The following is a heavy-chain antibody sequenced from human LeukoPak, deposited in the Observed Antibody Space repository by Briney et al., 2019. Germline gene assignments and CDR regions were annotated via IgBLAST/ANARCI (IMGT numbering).Heavy chain of an antibody. Sequence: GESLKISCKGSGYSFTSYWIGWVRQMPGKGLEWMGIIYPGDSDTRYNPSFQGQVTISADKSISTACLQWSSLKASDTAMYYCARHKEEMYSGSYYDYWGQGTLVTVSS. J-gene: IGHJ4*02. CDR3: ARHKEEMYSGSYYDY. CDR1: GYSFTSYW. V-gene: IGHV5-51*01. D-gene: IGHD1-26*01. CDR2: IYPGDSDT.